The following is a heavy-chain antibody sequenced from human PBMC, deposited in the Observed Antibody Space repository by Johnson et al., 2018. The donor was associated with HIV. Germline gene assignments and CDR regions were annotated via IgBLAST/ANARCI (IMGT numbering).Heavy chain of an antibody. V-gene: IGHV3-30*03. J-gene: IGHJ3*02. CDR1: GFTFSSYG. D-gene: IGHD3-16*02. CDR3: ARGPIADDAFDI. CDR2: ISYDGSNK. Sequence: QVQLVESGGDVVQPGRSLRLSCAASGFTFSSYGMHWVRQAPGKGLEWVAVISYDGSNKYYTDSVKGRFTISRDNSKNTLYLQMNSLRAEDTAVYFCARGPIADDAFDIWGQGTMVTVSS.